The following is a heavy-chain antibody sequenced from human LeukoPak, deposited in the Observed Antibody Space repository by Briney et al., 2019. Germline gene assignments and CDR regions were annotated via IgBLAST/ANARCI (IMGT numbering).Heavy chain of an antibody. J-gene: IGHJ4*02. V-gene: IGHV4-34*01. CDR1: GGSFSGYY. CDR3: ARLTYYLFDY. Sequence: PSETPSLTCAVYGGSFSGYYWSWIRQPPGKGLEWIGEINHSGSTNYNPSLKSRVTISVDTSKNQFSLKLSSVTAADTAVYYCARLTYYLFDYWGQGTLVTVSS. CDR2: INHSGST. D-gene: IGHD3-22*01.